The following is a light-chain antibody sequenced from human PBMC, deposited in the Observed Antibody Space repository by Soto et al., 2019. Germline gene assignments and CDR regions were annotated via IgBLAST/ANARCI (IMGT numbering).Light chain of an antibody. V-gene: IGKV3-20*01. Sequence: EIVMTPAPATLSVAAWERATLSCRASQSFYSNLAWYQQKPGQAPRLLIYGASTRATGIPDRFSGSGSGTDFTLTISRLEPEDFAVYYCQQYGSSPVTFGQGTKVDIK. CDR3: QQYGSSPVT. CDR2: GAS. J-gene: IGKJ1*01. CDR1: QSFYSN.